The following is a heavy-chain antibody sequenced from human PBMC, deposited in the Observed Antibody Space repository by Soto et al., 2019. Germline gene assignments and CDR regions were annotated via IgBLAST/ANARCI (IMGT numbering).Heavy chain of an antibody. CDR3: ARTYYYGSGSIGGGMDV. CDR2: IIPIFGTA. Sequence: QVQLVQSGAEVKKPGSSVKVSCKASGGTFSSYAISWVRQAPGQGLEWMGGIIPIFGTANYAQKFQGRVTITADESKSTAYMELSSLIAEDTAVYYCARTYYYGSGSIGGGMDVWGQGTTVTVSS. V-gene: IGHV1-69*01. D-gene: IGHD3-10*01. CDR1: GGTFSSYA. J-gene: IGHJ6*02.